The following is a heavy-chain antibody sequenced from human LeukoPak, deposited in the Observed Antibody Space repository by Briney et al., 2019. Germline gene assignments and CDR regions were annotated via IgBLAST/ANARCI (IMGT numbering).Heavy chain of an antibody. CDR2: IRYDGTNK. J-gene: IGHJ4*02. Sequence: PGGSLRLSCAASGFIFSDYGMHWVRQAPGKGLEWVTFIRYDGTNKYYADSVKGRFTISRDNSRNTLYLQMNSLSSEDTAVYYCAKEGKASKPSDFDYCGQGTLVTVSS. CDR1: GFIFSDYG. CDR3: AKEGKASKPSDFDY. V-gene: IGHV3-30*02.